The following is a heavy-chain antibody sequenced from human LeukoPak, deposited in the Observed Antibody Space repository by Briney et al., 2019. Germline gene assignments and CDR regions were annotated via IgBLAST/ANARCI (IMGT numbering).Heavy chain of an antibody. V-gene: IGHV3-23*01. D-gene: IGHD1-26*01. CDR1: GFTFSSYA. J-gene: IGHJ4*02. CDR3: ARDQSIAGPTTADY. CDR2: ISGSGGST. Sequence: GGSLRLSCAASGFTFSSYAMRWVRQAPGKGLEWVSGISGSGGSTYYADSVKGRFTISRDNSKNTLDLQMNSLRAEDTAVYYCARDQSIAGPTTADYWGQGTLVTVSS.